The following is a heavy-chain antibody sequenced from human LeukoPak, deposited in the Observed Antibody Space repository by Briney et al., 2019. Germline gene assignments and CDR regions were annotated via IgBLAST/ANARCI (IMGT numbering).Heavy chain of an antibody. V-gene: IGHV1-8*01. Sequence: ASVNLSCKTSGYTFTLYDINCVRQATGQALERMRWMYPNSGNKGYAQKFQGRVTMTRNTSKSTAYMELSSLRSEDTAVYYCARNLAAAAPSGYWGQGTLVTVSS. CDR1: GYTFTLYD. J-gene: IGHJ4*02. D-gene: IGHD6-13*01. CDR2: MYPNSGNK. CDR3: ARNLAAAAPSGY.